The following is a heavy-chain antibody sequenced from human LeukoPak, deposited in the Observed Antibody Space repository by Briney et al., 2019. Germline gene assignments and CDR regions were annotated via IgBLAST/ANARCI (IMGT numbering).Heavy chain of an antibody. Sequence: PSETLSLTCTVSGGSISSSSYYWGWIRQPPGKGLEWIGSIYYSGSTYYNPSLKSRVTISVDTSKNQFSLKLSSVTAADTAVYYCARNGGTRAHPYYYYYYMDVWGKGTTVTISS. V-gene: IGHV4-39*01. D-gene: IGHD3-16*01. J-gene: IGHJ6*03. CDR3: ARNGGTRAHPYYYYYYMDV. CDR1: GGSISSSSYY. CDR2: IYYSGST.